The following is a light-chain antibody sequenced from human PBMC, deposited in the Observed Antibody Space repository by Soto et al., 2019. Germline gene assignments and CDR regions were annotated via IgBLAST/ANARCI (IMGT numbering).Light chain of an antibody. Sequence: QPALTQPPSASGSPGQSVTLSCTGSSSDVGGYEHVSWYQQHPGRVPKPLIYDVSKRLSGVPDRFSGSKSGNTASLTVSGLQAEDEADYYCSSYAGSDNMIFGGGTKLTVL. V-gene: IGLV2-8*01. CDR2: DVS. J-gene: IGLJ2*01. CDR3: SSYAGSDNMI. CDR1: SSDVGGYEH.